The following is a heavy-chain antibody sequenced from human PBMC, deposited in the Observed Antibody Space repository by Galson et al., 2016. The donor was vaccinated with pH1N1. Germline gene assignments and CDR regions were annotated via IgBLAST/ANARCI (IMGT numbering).Heavy chain of an antibody. J-gene: IGHJ4*02. D-gene: IGHD2-15*01. CDR3: ARGGYCSGGSCYDVVDY. CDR1: GYTFTDYD. V-gene: IGHV1-8*01. CDR2: VNPNNDNT. Sequence: SVKVSCKASGYTFTDYDINWVRQGTGQGLEWMGWVNPNNDNTGYAQKFQGRVTMTRNTSISTAYMELSSLRSEDTAVYYCARGGYCSGGSCYDVVDYWGQGTLVTVS.